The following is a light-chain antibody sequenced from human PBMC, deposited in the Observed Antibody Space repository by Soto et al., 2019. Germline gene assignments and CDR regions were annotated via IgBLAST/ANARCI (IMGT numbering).Light chain of an antibody. V-gene: IGKV3-20*01. Sequence: EIVLTQSPDTLSLSPGERATLSCRASQFFGSDYLAWYQQRPGQPPSLLIYGASRRATGVPDRFSGSGSGTDFTLTISRLEPEDFAVYYCQQFGSSVTFGQGTRLEIK. CDR2: GAS. J-gene: IGKJ5*01. CDR3: QQFGSSVT. CDR1: QFFGSDY.